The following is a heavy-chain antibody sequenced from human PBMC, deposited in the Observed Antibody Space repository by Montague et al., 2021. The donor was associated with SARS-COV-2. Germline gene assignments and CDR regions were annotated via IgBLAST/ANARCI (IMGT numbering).Heavy chain of an antibody. CDR3: ARSGNIAVAGTLWFDYYYYMDV. CDR1: GFTFSSYE. J-gene: IGHJ6*03. D-gene: IGHD6-19*01. V-gene: IGHV3-48*03. CDR2: ISSSGSTI. Sequence: SLRLSCAASGFTFSSYEMNWVRQAPGKGLERVSYISSSGSTIYYADSVKGRFTISRDNAKNSLYLQTNSLRAEDTAVYYCARSGNIAVAGTLWFDYYYYMDVWGKGTTVTVSS.